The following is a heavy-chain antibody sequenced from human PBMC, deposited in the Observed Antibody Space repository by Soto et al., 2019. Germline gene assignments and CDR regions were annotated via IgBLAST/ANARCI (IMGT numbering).Heavy chain of an antibody. V-gene: IGHV3-23*01. Sequence: RGSLRLSCAASGFTFRSYAMSWVRQAPGKGLEWVSVISGTGGTTYYADSVKGRFTFSRDNSKSTLHLQMNSLRTEDTAIYYCAKYPEYSAYEGYYFDYWGQGNLVTVSS. J-gene: IGHJ4*02. CDR2: ISGTGGTT. CDR3: AKYPEYSAYEGYYFDY. CDR1: GFTFRSYA. D-gene: IGHD5-12*01.